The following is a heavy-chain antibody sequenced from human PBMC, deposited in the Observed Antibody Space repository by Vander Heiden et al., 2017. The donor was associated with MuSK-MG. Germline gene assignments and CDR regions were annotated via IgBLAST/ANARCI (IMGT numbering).Heavy chain of an antibody. CDR1: GFTFSTHA. Sequence: EVQVLESGGGLVQPGGSLRLSCAASGFTFSTHAMSWLSQPPGKVWWWVSSISSNGSSTYYADSVKARFTISRDNSKNTLYLQMNSLRAEDTAVYYCENRPGRSDYWGQGTLVTVSS. CDR3: ENRPGRSDY. CDR2: ISSNGSST. V-gene: IGHV3-23*01. J-gene: IGHJ4*02.